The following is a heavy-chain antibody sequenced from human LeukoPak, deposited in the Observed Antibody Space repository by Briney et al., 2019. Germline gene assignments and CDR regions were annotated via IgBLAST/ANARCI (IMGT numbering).Heavy chain of an antibody. V-gene: IGHV1-3*01. Sequence: GASVKVSCKASGYTFTSYAMHWVRQAPGQRLEWMEWINAGNGNTKYSQKFQGRVTITRDTSASTAYMELSSLRSEDTAVYYCARSYNRWLRIDYWGQGTLVTVSS. D-gene: IGHD1-14*01. CDR1: GYTFTSYA. CDR2: INAGNGNT. CDR3: ARSYNRWLRIDY. J-gene: IGHJ4*02.